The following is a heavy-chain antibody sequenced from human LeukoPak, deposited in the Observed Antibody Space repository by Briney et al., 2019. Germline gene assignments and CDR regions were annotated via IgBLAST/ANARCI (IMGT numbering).Heavy chain of an antibody. Sequence: GGSLRLSCAASGFSFSSYGMHWVRQAPGKGLEWVAVIWSDGRNKFYADSVKGRFTVSRDNSKNTLFLQMSSLRADDTALYFCAREVTYDVFDIWGEGTMVTVSS. CDR3: AREVTYDVFDI. D-gene: IGHD2-21*02. J-gene: IGHJ3*02. CDR2: IWSDGRNK. V-gene: IGHV3-33*01. CDR1: GFSFSSYG.